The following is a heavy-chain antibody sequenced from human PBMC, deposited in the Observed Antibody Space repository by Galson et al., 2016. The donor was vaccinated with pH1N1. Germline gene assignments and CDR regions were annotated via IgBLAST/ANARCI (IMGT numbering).Heavy chain of an antibody. CDR3: ERDSEYSGHEGFH. J-gene: IGHJ4*02. V-gene: IGHV3-30*04. Sequence: SLRLSCAASGFTFTSYAMHWVRQAPGKGLEWVAVILYDGTNEYYADSVKGRFTISRDQTQSTVYLQMNSLRTEDTAVYYCERDSEYSGHEGFHWAQGTLVIVSS. CDR1: GFTFTSYA. CDR2: ILYDGTNE. D-gene: IGHD5-12*01.